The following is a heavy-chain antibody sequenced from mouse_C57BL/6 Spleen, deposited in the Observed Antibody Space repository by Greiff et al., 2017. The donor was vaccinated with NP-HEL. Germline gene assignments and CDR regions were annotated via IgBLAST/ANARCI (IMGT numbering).Heavy chain of an antibody. J-gene: IGHJ4*01. CDR1: GFTFSSYA. CDR3: TRDKKPNYYAMDY. V-gene: IGHV5-9-1*02. CDR2: ISSGGDYI. Sequence: EVKLMESGEGLVKPGGSLKLSCAASGFTFSSYAMSWVRQTPEKRLAWVAYISSGGDYIYYADTVKGRFTISRDNARNNLYLQMSSLKSEDTAMYYCTRDKKPNYYAMDYWGQGTSVTVSA.